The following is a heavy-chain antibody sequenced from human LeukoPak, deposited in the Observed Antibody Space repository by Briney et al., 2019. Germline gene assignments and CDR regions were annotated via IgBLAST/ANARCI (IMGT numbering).Heavy chain of an antibody. CDR1: GYTLAELS. D-gene: IGHD6-6*01. CDR3: ATEQGPHRSSWYFDL. CDR2: FDPEDGET. Sequence: ASVKVSCKVSGYTLAELSMHWARQAPGKGLEWMGGFDPEDGETIYAQKFQGRVTMTEDTSTDTAYMELSSLRSEDTAVYYCATEQGPHRSSWYFDLWGRGTLVTVSS. V-gene: IGHV1-24*01. J-gene: IGHJ2*01.